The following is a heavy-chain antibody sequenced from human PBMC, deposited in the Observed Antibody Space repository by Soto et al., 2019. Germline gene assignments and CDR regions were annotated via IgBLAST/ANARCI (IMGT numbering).Heavy chain of an antibody. J-gene: IGHJ4*02. CDR3: AKEKQYSSSWYTPSMKYKSPFDY. V-gene: IGHV3-30*18. Sequence: GGSQRLSCAASGFTFSSYGMHWVRQAPGKGLEWVAVISYDGSNKYYADSVKGRFTISRDNSKNTLYLQMNSLRAEDTAVYYCAKEKQYSSSWYTPSMKYKSPFDYWGQGTLVTVSS. D-gene: IGHD6-13*01. CDR1: GFTFSSYG. CDR2: ISYDGSNK.